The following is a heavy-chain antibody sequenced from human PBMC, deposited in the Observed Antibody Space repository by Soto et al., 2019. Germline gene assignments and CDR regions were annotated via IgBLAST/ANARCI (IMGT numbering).Heavy chain of an antibody. V-gene: IGHV4-30-2*01. J-gene: IGHJ4*02. CDR3: ARAGGLGAVAADY. CDR1: GGSISSGGYS. D-gene: IGHD6-19*01. CDR2: IYHSGST. Sequence: QLQLQESGSGLVKPSQTLSLTCAVSGGSISSGGYSWSWIRQPPGKGLEWIGYIYHSGSTYYNPSLKSRVTISVDRTKNQFSLKLSSVTAADTAVYYCARAGGLGAVAADYWGQGTLVTVSS.